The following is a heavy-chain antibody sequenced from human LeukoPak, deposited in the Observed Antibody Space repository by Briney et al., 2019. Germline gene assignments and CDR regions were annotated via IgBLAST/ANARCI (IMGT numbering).Heavy chain of an antibody. CDR1: GFAFSDFA. V-gene: IGHV3-64*01. CDR3: ARGSFYHIAWDY. CDR2: ISSNGGST. D-gene: IGHD2-21*01. J-gene: IGHJ4*02. Sequence: GGSLRLSCAASGFAFSDFAMSWVRQAPGKGLEDVSAISSNGGSTYYANSVKGRFTISRDNSKNTLYLQMGSLRAEDMAVYYCARGSFYHIAWDYWGQGTLVTVSS.